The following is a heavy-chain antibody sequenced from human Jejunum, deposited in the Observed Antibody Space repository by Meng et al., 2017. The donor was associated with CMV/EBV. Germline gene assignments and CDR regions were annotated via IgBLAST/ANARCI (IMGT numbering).Heavy chain of an antibody. CDR3: ARDLVAATAPNN. D-gene: IGHD1-26*01. Sequence: CAASGFAFSTYAMNWVRQAPGKGLEWVSSIDASSNYIYYADSVKGRFTISRDNAKNLLYLQMNSLRADDMAVYYCARDLVAATAPNNWGQGTLVTVSS. CDR2: IDASSNYI. CDR1: GFAFSTYA. J-gene: IGHJ4*02. V-gene: IGHV3-21*06.